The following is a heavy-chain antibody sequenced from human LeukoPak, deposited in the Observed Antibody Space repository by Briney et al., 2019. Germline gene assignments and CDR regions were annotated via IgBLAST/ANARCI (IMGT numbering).Heavy chain of an antibody. Sequence: SETLSLTCAVSGYSIGSGYYWGWIRQPPGKGREWIGSIYHSGSTYYNPSLKSRVTISVDTSKNQFSLKLSSVTAADTAVYYCARPGFWSGYYVDYWGQGTLVTVSS. CDR1: GYSIGSGYY. D-gene: IGHD3-3*01. V-gene: IGHV4-38-2*01. CDR2: IYHSGST. CDR3: ARPGFWSGYYVDY. J-gene: IGHJ4*02.